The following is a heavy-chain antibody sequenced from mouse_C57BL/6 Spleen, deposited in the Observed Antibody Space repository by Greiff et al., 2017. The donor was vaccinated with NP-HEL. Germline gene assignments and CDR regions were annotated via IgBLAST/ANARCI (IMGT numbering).Heavy chain of an antibody. CDR3: SSTTVGGRAMYY. Sequence: EVQLQQSGPELVKPGASVKIPCKASGYTFTDYNMDWVKQSHGKSPEWIGDINPNNGGTIYNQKFNGKATLTVDKSASTAYVELRSRTSEDTAVYYWSSTTVGGRAMYYWGQGTSVTDSS. J-gene: IGHJ4*01. CDR1: GYTFTDYN. CDR2: INPNNGGT. V-gene: IGHV1-18*01. D-gene: IGHD1-1*01.